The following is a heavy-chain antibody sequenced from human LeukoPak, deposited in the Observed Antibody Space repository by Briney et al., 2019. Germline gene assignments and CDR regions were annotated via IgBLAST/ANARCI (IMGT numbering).Heavy chain of an antibody. J-gene: IGHJ4*02. Sequence: PGRSLRLSCVVSGFTFYEYAMHWVRHAPGKGLEWVSDISGNSGSIVYADSVKGRFTISRDNAKNSLYLQMNSLRAEDTPLYYCARKISGSYGDYFDYWGQGTLVTVSS. CDR2: ISGNSGSI. V-gene: IGHV3-9*01. CDR1: GFTFYEYA. D-gene: IGHD1-26*01. CDR3: ARKISGSYGDYFDY.